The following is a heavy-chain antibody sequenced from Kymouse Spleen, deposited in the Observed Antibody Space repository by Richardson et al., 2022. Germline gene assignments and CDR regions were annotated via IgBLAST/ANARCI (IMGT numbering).Heavy chain of an antibody. CDR2: IRSKANSYAT. CDR1: GFTFSGSA. V-gene: IGHV3-73*02. D-gene: IGHD5-18,IGHD5-18*01. J-gene: IGHJ5*02. CDR3: TRHGYSYGFGFDP. Sequence: EVQLVESGGGLVQPGGSLKLSCAASGFTFSGSAMHWVRQASGKGLEWVGRIRSKANSYATAYAASVKGRFTISRDDSKNTAYLQMNSLKTEDTAVYYCTRHGYSYGFGFDPWGQGTLVTVSS.